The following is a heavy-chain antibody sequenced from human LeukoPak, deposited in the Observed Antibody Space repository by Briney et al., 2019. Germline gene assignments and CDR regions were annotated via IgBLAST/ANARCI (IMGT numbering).Heavy chain of an antibody. D-gene: IGHD3-9*01. CDR2: IKQDGSEK. J-gene: IGHJ4*02. CDR1: GFTFSSYW. CDR3: ARVVSYYDVLTGYENYYFDY. V-gene: IGHV3-7*01. Sequence: GGSLRLSCAASGFTFSSYWMSWVRQAPGKGLEWVANIKQDGSEKYYVDSVKGRFSISRDNAKNSLYLQLNSLRAEDTAVYYCARVVSYYDVLTGYENYYFDYWGQGTLVTVSS.